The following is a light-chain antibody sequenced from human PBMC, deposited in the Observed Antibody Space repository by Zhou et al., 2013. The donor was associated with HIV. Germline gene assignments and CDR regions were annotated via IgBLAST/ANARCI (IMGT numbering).Light chain of an antibody. CDR2: DAS. CDR1: QSVSSSY. CDR3: QQYGSSPRT. V-gene: IGKV3-20*01. J-gene: IGKJ1*01. Sequence: EIVLTQSPGTLSLSPGERGTLSCRASQSVSSSYLAWYQQKPGQAPRLLIYDASSRATGIPDRFSGSGSGTDFTLTISRLEPEDFAVYYCQQYGSSPRTFGQGPRWKSN.